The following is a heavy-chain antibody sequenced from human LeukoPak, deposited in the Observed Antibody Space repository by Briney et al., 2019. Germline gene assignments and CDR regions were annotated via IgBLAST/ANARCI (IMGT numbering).Heavy chain of an antibody. CDR3: AKGARECSGYDDYFDY. V-gene: IGHV3-23*01. Sequence: GGSLRLSCAASGFTFSSYAMSWVRQAPGKGLEWVSAISGSGGSTYYADSVKGRFTISRDNSKNTLYLQMNSLRAEDTAVYYCAKGARECSGYDDYFDYWGQGTLVTVSS. CDR2: ISGSGGST. D-gene: IGHD5-12*01. CDR1: GFTFSSYA. J-gene: IGHJ4*02.